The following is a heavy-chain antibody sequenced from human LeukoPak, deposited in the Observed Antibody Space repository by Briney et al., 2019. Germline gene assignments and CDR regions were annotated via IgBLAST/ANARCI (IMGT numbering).Heavy chain of an antibody. V-gene: IGHV3-30*03. CDR2: IAYDGSNK. J-gene: IGHJ6*02. CDR1: GFTFSSYG. D-gene: IGHD3-22*01. CDR3: ARDQGVVVHGKYHYYGMDV. Sequence: PGRSLRLSCAASGFTFSSYGIHWVRQAPGKGLEWVAAIAYDGSNKYYADSVKGRFTISRDNSKKTLYLQMNGLRAEDTAVYYCARDQGVVVHGKYHYYGMDVWGQGTTVTVSS.